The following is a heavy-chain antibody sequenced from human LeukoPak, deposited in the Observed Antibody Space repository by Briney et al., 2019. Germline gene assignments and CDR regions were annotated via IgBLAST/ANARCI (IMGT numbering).Heavy chain of an antibody. CDR2: ISGSGGST. V-gene: IGHV3-23*01. CDR1: GFTFSSYD. J-gene: IGHJ4*02. CDR3: AKTRYSSRWEFDY. D-gene: IGHD6-13*01. Sequence: PGGSLRLSCAASGFTFSSYDMSWVRQAPGKGVEWVSDISGSGGSTYYADSVKGRFTISRDNSKNTLYLKMNSLRAEDTGVYYCAKTRYSSRWEFDYWGERPLVTVSS.